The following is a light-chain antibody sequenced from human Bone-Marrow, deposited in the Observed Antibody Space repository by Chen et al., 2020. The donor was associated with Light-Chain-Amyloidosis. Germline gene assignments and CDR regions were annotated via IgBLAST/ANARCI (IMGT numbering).Light chain of an antibody. J-gene: IGLJ2*01. Sequence: QSVLTQPPSVSGAPGQRVPISCPGSTSNIGAGYGVHWYQQVPGTAPKLLIYGNTNRPSGVPDRFSASKSGTSASLAITGLQAEDEADYYCQSYDSSLSSSVFGGGTKLTVL. CDR2: GNT. CDR3: QSYDSSLSSSV. V-gene: IGLV1-40*01. CDR1: TSNIGAGYG.